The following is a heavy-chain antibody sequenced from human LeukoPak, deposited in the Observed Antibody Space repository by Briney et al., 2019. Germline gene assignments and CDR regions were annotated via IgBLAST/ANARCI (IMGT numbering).Heavy chain of an antibody. V-gene: IGHV7-4-1*02. J-gene: IGHJ4*02. Sequence: ASVKVSCKASGYTLTSYAVNWVRQAPGQGLEWMGWINTNTGNPTYAQGFTGRFVFSLDTSVSTAYLQISSLKAEDTAVYYCATEYYYDSSGQGTFDYWGQGTLVTVSS. CDR3: ATEYYYDSSGQGTFDY. D-gene: IGHD3-22*01. CDR2: INTNTGNP. CDR1: GYTLTSYA.